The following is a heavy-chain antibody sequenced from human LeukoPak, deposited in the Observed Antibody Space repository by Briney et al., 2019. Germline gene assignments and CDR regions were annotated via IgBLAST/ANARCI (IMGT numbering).Heavy chain of an antibody. Sequence: GRSLRLSCAASGFTFSSYGMHWVRQAPGKGLEWVAVISYDGSNKYYADSVKGRFTISRGNSKNTLYLQMNSLRAEDTAVYYCARNGLGATTPNFDYWGQGTLVTVSS. CDR1: GFTFSSYG. V-gene: IGHV3-30*03. CDR2: ISYDGSNK. D-gene: IGHD1-26*01. J-gene: IGHJ4*02. CDR3: ARNGLGATTPNFDY.